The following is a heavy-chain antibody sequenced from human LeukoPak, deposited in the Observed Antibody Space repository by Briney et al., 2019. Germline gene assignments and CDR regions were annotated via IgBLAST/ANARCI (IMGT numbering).Heavy chain of an antibody. V-gene: IGHV4-59*01. CDR2: IFYSGST. CDR1: GGSISSYY. J-gene: IGHJ6*03. D-gene: IGHD3-22*01. Sequence: SETLSLTCTVSGGSISSYYCSWILQPPAKRLQWIGDIFYSGSTNYNPSLNSRVTISVDTSKNRFSLKLSSVTAADTAVYYCARVSDSSGYDYYYYMDVWGKGTTVTVSS. CDR3: ARVSDSSGYDYYYYMDV.